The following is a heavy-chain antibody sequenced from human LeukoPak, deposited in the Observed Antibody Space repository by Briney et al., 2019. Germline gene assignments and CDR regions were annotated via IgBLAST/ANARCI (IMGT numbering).Heavy chain of an antibody. CDR1: GFTISSYE. V-gene: IGHV3-48*03. D-gene: IGHD4-23*01. J-gene: IGHJ4*02. CDR3: ARGGRINSGY. CDR2: ISSSGSTT. Sequence: PGGALRLSCAASGFTISSYEMTWVRQTPGKGLEWVSYISSSGSTTYYADSVKGRFTISRDSAKNSLYLQMNSLRAEDTALYYCARGGRINSGYWGQGTLVTVSS.